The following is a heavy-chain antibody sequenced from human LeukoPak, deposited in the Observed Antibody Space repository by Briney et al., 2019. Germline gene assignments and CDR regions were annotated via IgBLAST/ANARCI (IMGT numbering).Heavy chain of an antibody. Sequence: GGSLRLSCAASGFTFSSYWMSWVRQAPGKGLEWVANIKQDGSEKYYVDSVKGRFTISRDNAKNSLYLQMNSLRAEDTAVYYCAKARGEQNGGSNYWGQGTQVIVSS. J-gene: IGHJ4*02. D-gene: IGHD2-15*01. CDR2: IKQDGSEK. CDR3: AKARGEQNGGSNY. V-gene: IGHV3-7*03. CDR1: GFTFSSYW.